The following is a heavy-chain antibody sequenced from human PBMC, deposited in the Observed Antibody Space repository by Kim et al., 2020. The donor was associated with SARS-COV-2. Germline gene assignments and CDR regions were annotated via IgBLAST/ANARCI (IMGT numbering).Heavy chain of an antibody. CDR1: GGSLSSSSYY. J-gene: IGHJ6*01. Sequence: SETLSRTCTVSGGSLSSSSYYWGWIRQPPGKGLEWIGTAYYIGNTYYNPSLKSRVTISVDTSKNQFSLKLGSVTAADTAVYYCARHQRYSIGWYVAFYY. D-gene: IGHD6-19*01. CDR2: AYYIGNT. V-gene: IGHV4-39*01. CDR3: ARHQRYSIGWYVAFYY.